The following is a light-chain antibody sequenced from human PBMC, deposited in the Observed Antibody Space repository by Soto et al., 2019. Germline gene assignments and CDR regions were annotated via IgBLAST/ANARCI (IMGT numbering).Light chain of an antibody. CDR1: SGHINYA. J-gene: IGLJ3*02. CDR2: LNSDGSH. CDR3: QTWGTGIWV. V-gene: IGLV4-69*01. Sequence: QPVRTQSPSDSASLGASVKLTCTLSSGHINYAIAWHQQQPEKGPRYLMKLNSDGSHSKGDGIPDRFSGSSSGAERYLTISSLQSEDQADYYCQTWGTGIWVFGGGIKLTFL.